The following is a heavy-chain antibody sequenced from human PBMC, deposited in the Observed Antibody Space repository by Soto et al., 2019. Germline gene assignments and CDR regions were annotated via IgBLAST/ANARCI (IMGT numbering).Heavy chain of an antibody. Sequence: PSETLSLTCTVSGGSITTNYWSWIRQPPGKGLEWIGYIYYRGSTNYNPSLKSRVTISVDTSKNQFSLKLSSVTAADTAVYFCARTLGPQVTGYVDSDYRWTIDQWGQGTLVTVSS. J-gene: IGHJ4*02. CDR3: ARTLGPQVTGYVDSDYRWTIDQ. V-gene: IGHV4-59*01. D-gene: IGHD4-4*01. CDR2: IYYRGST. CDR1: GGSITTNY.